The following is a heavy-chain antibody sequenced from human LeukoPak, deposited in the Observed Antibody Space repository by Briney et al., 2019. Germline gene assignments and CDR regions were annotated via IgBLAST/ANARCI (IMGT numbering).Heavy chain of an antibody. CDR2: IYYSGSA. J-gene: IGHJ4*02. CDR1: GGSISSYY. Sequence: SETLSLTCTVSGGSISSYYWGWIRQPPGRGLQWIAYIYYSGSANHNPSLKSRVTISRDTSKNQFSLKLTSVTTADTAVYYCARAGGVKTAALDLDYWGQGTLVTVSS. CDR3: ARAGGVKTAALDLDY. D-gene: IGHD6-25*01. V-gene: IGHV4-59*01.